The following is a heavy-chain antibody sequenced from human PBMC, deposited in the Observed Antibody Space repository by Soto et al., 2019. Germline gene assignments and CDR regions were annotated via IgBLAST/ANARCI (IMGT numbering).Heavy chain of an antibody. CDR2: INPLTGGT. D-gene: IGHD2-21*01. Sequence: QVQLVQSGAEVRKPGASVKVSCKASGYPFTDYYIQWVRQAPGQGLEWLGWINPLTGGTKFAPKFQDWVTMTRDTSITTAYMERTRLTSDDTAVYYCARGINARLVDDYFYMDVWGKGTSVSVSS. CDR3: ARGINARLVDDYFYMDV. CDR1: GYPFTDYY. V-gene: IGHV1-2*04. J-gene: IGHJ6*03.